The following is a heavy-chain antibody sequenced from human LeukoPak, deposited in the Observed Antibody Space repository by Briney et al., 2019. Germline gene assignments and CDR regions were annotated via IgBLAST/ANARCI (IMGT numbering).Heavy chain of an antibody. CDR1: GFTFSSYS. J-gene: IGHJ4*02. Sequence: GGSLRLSCAASGFTFSSYSMNWVRQAPGKGLEWVSSISSSSSYIYYADSVKGRFTISRDNAKNSLYLQMNSLRAEDTAVYYCAREPPGYCSGGSDCHFDYWGQGTLVTVSS. CDR2: ISSSSSYI. V-gene: IGHV3-21*01. D-gene: IGHD2-15*01. CDR3: AREPPGYCSGGSDCHFDY.